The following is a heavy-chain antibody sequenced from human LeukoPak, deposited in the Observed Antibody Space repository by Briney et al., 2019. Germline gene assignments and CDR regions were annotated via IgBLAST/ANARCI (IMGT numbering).Heavy chain of an antibody. V-gene: IGHV1-8*01. Sequence: GASVKVSCKASGYTFTSYDINWVRQATGQGLEWMGWMNPNSGNTGYAQKFQGRVTMTRNTSISTAYMELSSLRSEDTAVYYCAGDLAVAGQFRVPDYWGQGTLVTVSS. CDR1: GYTFTSYD. CDR3: AGDLAVAGQFRVPDY. D-gene: IGHD6-19*01. CDR2: MNPNSGNT. J-gene: IGHJ4*02.